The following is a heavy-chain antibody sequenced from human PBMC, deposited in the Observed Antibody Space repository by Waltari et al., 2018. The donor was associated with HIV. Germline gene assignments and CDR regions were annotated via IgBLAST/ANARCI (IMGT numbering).Heavy chain of an antibody. J-gene: IGHJ3*02. Sequence: QVHLQESGPGLVKTSETLSLTCNVSGSSIKSYYWSWVRQPAGKGLEWIGRIYSSGTTDYNPSLKSRATISVDTSKNQFSLKLSAVTTADTAVYYCARGIDAQRVAAPCLDIWGQGTMVTVSS. CDR1: GSSIKSYY. CDR3: ARGIDAQRVAAPCLDI. D-gene: IGHD6-25*01. V-gene: IGHV4-4*07. CDR2: IYSSGTT.